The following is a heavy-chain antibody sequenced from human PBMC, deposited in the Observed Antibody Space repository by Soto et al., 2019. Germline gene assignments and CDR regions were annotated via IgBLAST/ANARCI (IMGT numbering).Heavy chain of an antibody. CDR3: ARVSQSFIEYFQH. CDR1: GFTFSSYE. Sequence: GGSLRLSCAASGFTFSSYEMIWVRQAPGKGLEWVSYISGSGYTSDGGPTIHYADSVKGRFTISRNSAKNSLYLQMNSLRVEDAAVYYCARVSQSFIEYFQHWGQGTMVIVSS. J-gene: IGHJ1*01. D-gene: IGHD3-16*02. CDR2: ISGSGYTSDGGPTI. V-gene: IGHV3-48*03.